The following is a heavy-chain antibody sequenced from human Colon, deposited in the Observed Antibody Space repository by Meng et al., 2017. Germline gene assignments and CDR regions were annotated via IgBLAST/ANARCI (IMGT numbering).Heavy chain of an antibody. CDR1: EFTFTSYT. V-gene: IGHV3-23*01. CDR2: ISASGGDT. Sequence: GESLKISCAASEFTFTSYTMSWVRQAPGKGLAWVSAISASGGDTVSADSVKGRFTISRDNSKNTLYLEMNSLRAEDTAMYYCAKAMNRGPIRTLDNWGQGTLVTVSS. CDR3: AKAMNRGPIRTLDN. J-gene: IGHJ4*02. D-gene: IGHD1-1*01.